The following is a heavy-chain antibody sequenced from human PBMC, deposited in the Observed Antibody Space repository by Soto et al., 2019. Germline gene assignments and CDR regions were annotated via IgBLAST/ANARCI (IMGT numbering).Heavy chain of an antibody. V-gene: IGHV3-30*18. D-gene: IGHD6-19*01. CDR2: ISYDGINK. J-gene: IGHJ4*02. CDR3: TKDHSTTGWAFDH. CDR1: GFIFSDCG. Sequence: QVQLVESGGGVVQPGRSLRLSCEASGFIFSDCGMHWVRQAPGKGLEWVGVISYDGINKYYADSMMGRFTISRDNSKNMVYLQLHTLRVEDTAVYYCTKDHSTTGWAFDHWGQGALVTVSS.